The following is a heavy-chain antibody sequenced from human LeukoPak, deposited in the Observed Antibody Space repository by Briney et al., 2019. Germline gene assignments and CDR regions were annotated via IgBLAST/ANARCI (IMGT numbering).Heavy chain of an antibody. CDR3: AGGTGASDAFNI. D-gene: IGHD3/OR15-3a*01. V-gene: IGHV6-1*01. CDR2: TYYKSKWYN. J-gene: IGHJ3*02. Sequence: SQTLSLTCAISGDNVSNNIAAWSWIRQSPSRGLEWLGRTYYKSKWYNDYAVSVKSRITINPDTSKNQFSLQLISVTPDDTAVYYCAGGTGASDAFNIWGQGTMVTVSS. CDR1: GDNVSNNIAA.